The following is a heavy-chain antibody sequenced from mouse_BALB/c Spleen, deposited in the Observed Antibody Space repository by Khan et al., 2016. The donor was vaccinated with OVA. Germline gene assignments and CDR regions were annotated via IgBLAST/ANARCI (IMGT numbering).Heavy chain of an antibody. CDR1: GYTFTTYW. V-gene: IGHV1-7*01. J-gene: IGHJ2*01. Sequence: QVQLQQSGAELAKPGASVKMSCKASGYTFTTYWLHWVKQRPGQGLEWIGYINPTSGYTDYNEKFKDKATLSADKSSSTAYMQLSSLTSEDSAVYYCKRDRIDYWGQGTTLTVSS. CDR2: INPTSGYT. CDR3: KRDRIDY.